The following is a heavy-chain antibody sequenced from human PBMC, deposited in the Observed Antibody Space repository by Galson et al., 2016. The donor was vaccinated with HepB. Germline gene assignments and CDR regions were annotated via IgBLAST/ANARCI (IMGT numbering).Heavy chain of an antibody. J-gene: IGHJ4*02. CDR1: GYPFEKCW. Sequence: SLRLSCAASGYPFEKCWLSWVRQAPGKGPEWVANIKQDGSEKYYGDSVKGRFTISRDNARNSVYLQMNDLRVDDTAIYYCAREGPRRISLAKMGFFDYWGRGSLVTVSS. D-gene: IGHD3-16*02. V-gene: IGHV3-7*01. CDR2: IKQDGSEK. CDR3: AREGPRRISLAKMGFFDY.